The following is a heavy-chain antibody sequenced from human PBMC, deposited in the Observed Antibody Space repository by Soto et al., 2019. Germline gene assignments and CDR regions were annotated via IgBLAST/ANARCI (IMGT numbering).Heavy chain of an antibody. CDR3: ARARGYSYGYLGPYYFDY. J-gene: IGHJ4*02. CDR1: GGTFSSYA. CDR2: IIPIFGTA. V-gene: IGHV1-69*06. D-gene: IGHD5-18*01. Sequence: QVQLVQSGAEVKKPGSSVKVSCKASGGTFSSYAISWVRQAPGQGLEWMGGIIPIFGTANYAQKFQGRVTITSDKSPSPADRERSSLRSEDRSVYYCARARGYSYGYLGPYYFDYWGQGTLVTVSS.